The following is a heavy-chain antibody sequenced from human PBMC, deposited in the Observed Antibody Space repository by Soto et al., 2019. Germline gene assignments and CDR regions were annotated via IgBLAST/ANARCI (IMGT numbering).Heavy chain of an antibody. Sequence: QVQLVESGGGVVQPGRSLRLSCAASGFTFSSYGMHWVRQAPGKGLEWVAVIWYAGSNKFYADSVKGRFTISRDNSKNTLYLQMNSLRAEDTAVYYCARDYGDSFYYFDYWDQGTLVTVSS. CDR3: ARDYGDSFYYFDY. D-gene: IGHD4-17*01. CDR2: IWYAGSNK. J-gene: IGHJ4*02. V-gene: IGHV3-33*01. CDR1: GFTFSSYG.